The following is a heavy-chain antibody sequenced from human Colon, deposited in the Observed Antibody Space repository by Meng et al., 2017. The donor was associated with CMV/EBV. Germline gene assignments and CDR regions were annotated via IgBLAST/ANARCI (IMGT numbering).Heavy chain of an antibody. CDR1: GFSFSNYE. Sequence: GESLKISCAASGFSFSNYEMHWVRQAPGKGLEWISYISGSGSTVFYADSVKGRFTVSRDNAKNSLYLQMNSLTAEDTAVYYCARDPFPVREGFDCWGQGTLVTVSS. CDR2: ISGSGSTV. V-gene: IGHV3-48*03. CDR3: ARDPFPVREGFDC. D-gene: IGHD3-10*01. J-gene: IGHJ4*02.